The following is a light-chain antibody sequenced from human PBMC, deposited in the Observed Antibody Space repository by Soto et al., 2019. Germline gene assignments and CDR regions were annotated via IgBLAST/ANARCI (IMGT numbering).Light chain of an antibody. CDR1: QSVRSNH. Sequence: EIVLLQSPDTLPLSPGERVTLSCRASQSVRSNHLAWYQQKPGQAPRPLMFGASIRATGIPDRFSGSGSGTDFTLTISRLEPEDFGVYYCQQYGTSPTTFGQGTRLVIK. CDR3: QQYGTSPTT. V-gene: IGKV3-20*01. J-gene: IGKJ5*01. CDR2: GAS.